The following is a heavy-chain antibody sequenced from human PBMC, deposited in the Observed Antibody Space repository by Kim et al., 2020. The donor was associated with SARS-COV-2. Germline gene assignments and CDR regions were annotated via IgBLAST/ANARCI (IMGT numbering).Heavy chain of an antibody. CDR1: GFSFSSYW. Sequence: GGSLRLSCATSGFSFSSYWVSWVRQAPGKGLEWVATIKPDGSLKHYVDSVEGRFTISRDNGNNSLYLQMNSLRAEDTAVYYCARHLSGWKNFDYWGQGTLVTVSS. CDR3: ARHLSGWKNFDY. CDR2: IKPDGSLK. V-gene: IGHV3-7*03. J-gene: IGHJ4*02. D-gene: IGHD6-19*01.